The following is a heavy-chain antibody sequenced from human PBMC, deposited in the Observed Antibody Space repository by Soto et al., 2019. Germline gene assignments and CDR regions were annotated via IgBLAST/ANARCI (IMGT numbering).Heavy chain of an antibody. CDR3: ARDNTAMVVIDY. Sequence: SETLSLTCTVSGGSVSSGSYYWSWIRQPPGKGLEWIGYIYYSGSTNYNPSLKSRVNISVDTSKNQFSLKLSSVTAADTAVYYCARDNTAMVVIDYWGQGTLVTVSS. D-gene: IGHD5-18*01. CDR1: GGSVSSGSYY. J-gene: IGHJ4*02. V-gene: IGHV4-61*01. CDR2: IYYSGST.